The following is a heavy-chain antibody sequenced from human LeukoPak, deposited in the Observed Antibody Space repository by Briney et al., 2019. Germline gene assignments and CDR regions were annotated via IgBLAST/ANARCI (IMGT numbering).Heavy chain of an antibody. Sequence: GGSLRLSCAASGFTFSNYAMSWVRQAPGKGLEWVSAISGSGGSTYYADSVKGRFTISRDNSKNTLYLQMNSLRAEDTAVYYCAVAPNYYYYYGMDVWGQGTTVTVSS. J-gene: IGHJ6*02. V-gene: IGHV3-23*01. CDR2: ISGSGGST. D-gene: IGHD5-12*01. CDR3: AVAPNYYYYYGMDV. CDR1: GFTFSNYA.